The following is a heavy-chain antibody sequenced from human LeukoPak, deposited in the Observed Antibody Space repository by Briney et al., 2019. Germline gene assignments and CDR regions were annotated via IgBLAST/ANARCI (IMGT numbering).Heavy chain of an antibody. J-gene: IGHJ4*02. D-gene: IGHD6-13*01. CDR1: GFTPMYYG. V-gene: IGHV3-33*01. Sequence: GGSLRLSCATSGFTPMYYGMLWARQAPGKGLEWVALIWYDGSHTYYADSVKGRFTISRDNSKSTLFLQMNSLRAEDTAVYYCATVRGNRDSIWYYEYWGQGTLVTVSS. CDR2: IWYDGSHT. CDR3: ATVRGNRDSIWYYEY.